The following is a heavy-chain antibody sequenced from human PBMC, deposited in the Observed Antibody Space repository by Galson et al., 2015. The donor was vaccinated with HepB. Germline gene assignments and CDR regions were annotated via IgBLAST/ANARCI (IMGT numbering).Heavy chain of an antibody. CDR1: GGSFSGYY. D-gene: IGHD6-13*01. J-gene: IGHJ6*02. CDR3: ARLGSSWRDYYYYAMDV. CDR2: INHSGYT. V-gene: IGHV4-34*01. Sequence: SETLSLTCDVHGGSFSGYYWSWIRQPPGKGLEWIGKINHSGYTSYNPSLKSRVTLSVDRSKNQLSLTLSSVTAADTAVYYCARLGSSWRDYYYYAMDVWGQGTTVTVSS.